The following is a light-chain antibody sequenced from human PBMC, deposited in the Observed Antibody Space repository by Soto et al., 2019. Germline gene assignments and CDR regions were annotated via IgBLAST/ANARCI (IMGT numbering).Light chain of an antibody. CDR3: HECFSTSWT. CDR2: SAS. V-gene: IGKV1-39*01. J-gene: IGKJ1*01. CDR1: QSTGTF. Sequence: DIQVTQSPSSLSASVGDRVTITCRASQSTGTFVNWYQQKRGRAPRLLIHSASSLQSGVPSRFSGGGSGTDFTLAISGLQPEDFATYYCHECFSTSWTFGQGTKVEI.